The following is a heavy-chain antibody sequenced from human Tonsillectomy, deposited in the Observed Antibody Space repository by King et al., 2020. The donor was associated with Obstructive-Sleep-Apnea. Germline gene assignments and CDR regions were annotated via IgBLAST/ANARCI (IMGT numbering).Heavy chain of an antibody. CDR1: GFTFSSYG. Sequence: VQLVESGGGVVQPGRSLRLSCAASGFTFSSYGMHWVRQAPGKGLEWVAVISYDGRNKYYADSVKGRVTIPRDNSKNTLYLQMNSMKAEATAVYYCAKSGCSGGGCLGIDYWGQGTLVTVSS. J-gene: IGHJ4*02. CDR2: ISYDGRNK. V-gene: IGHV3-30*18. D-gene: IGHD2-15*01. CDR3: AKSGCSGGGCLGIDY.